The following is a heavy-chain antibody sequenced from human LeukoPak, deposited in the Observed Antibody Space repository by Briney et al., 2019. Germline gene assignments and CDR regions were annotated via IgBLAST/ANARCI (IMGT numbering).Heavy chain of an antibody. V-gene: IGHV4-59*01. CDR2: MYYTGSS. CDR3: ARGRIPTQNWFDL. Sequence: PSETLSLTCTVSGGSINNYVGNGVRQPPGKGLEWIGYMYYTGSSSYSPSLKSRVTISVDTSTNQFSLKLSSVTTADTAIYDCARGRIPTQNWFDLWGQGTPVTVSS. J-gene: IGHJ5*02. CDR1: GGSINNYV.